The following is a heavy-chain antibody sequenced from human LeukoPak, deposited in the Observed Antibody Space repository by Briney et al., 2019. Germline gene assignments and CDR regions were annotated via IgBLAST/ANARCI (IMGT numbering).Heavy chain of an antibody. D-gene: IGHD4-11*01. CDR3: ARLYGERTTVTTFSYYYYYMDV. V-gene: IGHV5-51*01. CDR1: GYNFTCYW. CDR2: IYPGDSDT. Sequence: GESLKISCKGSGYNFTCYWIGGVRQMPGKGLEWMGIIYPGDSDTRYSPSFQGQVTISADKSISTAYLQWSSLKASDTAMYYCARLYGERTTVTTFSYYYYYMDVWGKGTTVTVSS. J-gene: IGHJ6*03.